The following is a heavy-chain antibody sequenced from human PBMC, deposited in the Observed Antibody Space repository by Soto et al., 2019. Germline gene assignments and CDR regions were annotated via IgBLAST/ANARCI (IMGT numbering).Heavy chain of an antibody. CDR3: ASSNCTNGVCSSYYYGMDV. J-gene: IGHJ6*02. CDR1: GFTFSSYA. Sequence: GGSLRLSCAASGFTFSSYAMHWVRQAPGKGLEWVAVISYDGSNKYYADSVKGRFTISRDNSKNTLYLQMNSLRAEDTAVYYCASSNCTNGVCSSYYYGMDVWGQGTTVTVSS. CDR2: ISYDGSNK. D-gene: IGHD2-8*01. V-gene: IGHV3-30-3*01.